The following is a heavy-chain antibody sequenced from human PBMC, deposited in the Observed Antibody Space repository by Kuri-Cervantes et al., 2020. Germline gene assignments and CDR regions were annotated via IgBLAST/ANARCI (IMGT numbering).Heavy chain of an antibody. D-gene: IGHD3-10*02. CDR1: GGTFSSYT. CDR3: ARDSSGDYVGAFDI. V-gene: IGHV1-18*04. Sequence: ASVKVSCKASGGTFSSYTFTWVRQAPGQGLEWMGWISAYNGNTNYAQKLQGRVTMTTDTSTSTAYMELRSLRSDDTAVYYCARDSSGDYVGAFDIWGQGTMVTVSS. J-gene: IGHJ3*02. CDR2: ISAYNGNT.